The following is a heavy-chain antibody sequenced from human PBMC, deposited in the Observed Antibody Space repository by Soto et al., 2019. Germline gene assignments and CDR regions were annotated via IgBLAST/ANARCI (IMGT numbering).Heavy chain of an antibody. V-gene: IGHV3-21*01. CDR1: GFTFSWYS. J-gene: IGHJ4*02. D-gene: IGHD3-22*01. CDR2: ISSSSSYI. CDR3: ARVHYYDSSGYSH. Sequence: GSLSLSCAASGFTFSWYSMNWVRRAPWKGLEWVSSISSSSSYIYYADSVKGRFTISRDNAKNSLYLQMNSLRAEDTAVYYCARVHYYDSSGYSHWGQGTLVTVSS.